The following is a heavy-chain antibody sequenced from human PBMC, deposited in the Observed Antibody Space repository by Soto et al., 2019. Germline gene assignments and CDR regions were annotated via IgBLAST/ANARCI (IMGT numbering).Heavy chain of an antibody. V-gene: IGHV3-74*01. CDR2: INSDGSST. D-gene: IGHD1-26*01. CDR1: GFTFSSYW. J-gene: IGHJ4*02. Sequence: EVQLVESGGGLVQPGGSLRLSCEGSGFTFSSYWMHWVRQAPGKGLVWVSRINSDGSSTSYADSVKGRFTISRDNDKNTLYLQMNRLSDEDTAVYYCARAGSYRHDYWGQGTLVTASS. CDR3: ARAGSYRHDY.